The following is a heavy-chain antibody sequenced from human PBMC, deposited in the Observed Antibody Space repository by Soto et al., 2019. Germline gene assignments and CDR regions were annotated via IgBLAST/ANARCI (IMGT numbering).Heavy chain of an antibody. CDR2: VSGDGGNT. D-gene: IGHD1-20*01. CDR3: VREHDPRYYFDF. Sequence: EVQLLESGGGLVQPGGSLRLSCAASEFSFNNYAMSWVRRAPGMGLEWVSSVSGDGGNTYYAASVKGRFTISRDNSKNTVSLQMSSLGVEATAVYFCVREHDPRYYFDFWGQGTLVTVSS. V-gene: IGHV3-23*01. J-gene: IGHJ4*02. CDR1: EFSFNNYA.